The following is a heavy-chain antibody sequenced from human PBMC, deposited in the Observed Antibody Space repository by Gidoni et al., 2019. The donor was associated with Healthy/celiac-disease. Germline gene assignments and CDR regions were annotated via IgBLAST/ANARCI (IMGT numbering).Heavy chain of an antibody. V-gene: IGHV1-3*01. CDR1: GYTFTSYA. D-gene: IGHD1-26*01. J-gene: IGHJ4*02. CDR2: INAGNGNT. CDR3: ARAQKWELHPIDY. Sequence: QVQLVQSGAEVKKPGASVKVSCKASGYTFTSYAMHWVRQAPGQRLEWMGWINAGNGNTKYSQKFQGRVTITRDTAASTAYMELSSLRSEDTAVYYCARAQKWELHPIDYWGQGTLVTVSS.